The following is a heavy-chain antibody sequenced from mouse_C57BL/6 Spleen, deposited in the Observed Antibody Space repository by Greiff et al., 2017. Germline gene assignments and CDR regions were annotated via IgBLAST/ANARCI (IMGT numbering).Heavy chain of an antibody. V-gene: IGHV3-5*01. D-gene: IGHD2-12*01. J-gene: IGHJ4*01. Sequence: DVKLQESGPGLVKPSQTVFLTCTVTGISITTGNYRWSWIRQFPGNKLEWIGYIYYSGTITYNPSLTSRTTITRDTPKNQFFLEMNSLTAEDTATYYCARETYDYAMDYWGQGTSVTVSS. CDR3: ARETYDYAMDY. CDR2: IYYSGTI. CDR1: GISITTGNYR.